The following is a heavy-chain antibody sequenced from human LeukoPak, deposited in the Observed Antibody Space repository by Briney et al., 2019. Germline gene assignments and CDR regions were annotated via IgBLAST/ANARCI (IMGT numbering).Heavy chain of an antibody. CDR2: INHSGST. CDR1: GGSFSGYY. D-gene: IGHD2-2*02. CDR3: AREALGLENCGSTSCYTSDAFDI. J-gene: IGHJ3*02. V-gene: IGHV4-34*01. Sequence: PSETLSLTCAVYGGSFSGYYWSWIRQPPGKGLEWIGEINHSGSTNYNPSLKSRVTISVDTSKNQFSLKLSSVTAADTAVYYCAREALGLENCGSTSCYTSDAFDIWGQGTMVTVSS.